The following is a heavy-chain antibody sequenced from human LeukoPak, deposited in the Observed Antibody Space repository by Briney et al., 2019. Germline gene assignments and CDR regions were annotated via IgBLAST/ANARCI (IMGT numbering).Heavy chain of an antibody. J-gene: IGHJ4*02. CDR3: ARLFPYCSSTSCPVDY. CDR2: IYYSGST. V-gene: IGHV4-59*08. Sequence: PSETLSLTCTVSGGSISSYYWSWIRQAPGKGLEWIGYIYYSGSTNYNPSLKSRVTISVDTSKNQFSLKLSSVTAADTAVYYCARLFPYCSSTSCPVDYWGQGTLVTVSS. D-gene: IGHD2-2*01. CDR1: GGSISSYY.